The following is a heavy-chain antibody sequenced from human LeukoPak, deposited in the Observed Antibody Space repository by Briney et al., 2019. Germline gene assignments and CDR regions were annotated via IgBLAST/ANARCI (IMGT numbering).Heavy chain of an antibody. CDR1: GFTLDDYA. D-gene: IGHD1-26*01. J-gene: IGHJ3*02. Sequence: PGRSLRLSCAASGFTLDDYAMHWVRQAPGKGLEGVSGISWISVSIGYADSVKGRFTISRDNAKHSLYLHMNSLRAEDMALYYCAKDRHYSMKNTFDIWGQGTMVTVSS. CDR2: ISWISVSI. CDR3: AKDRHYSMKNTFDI. V-gene: IGHV3-9*03.